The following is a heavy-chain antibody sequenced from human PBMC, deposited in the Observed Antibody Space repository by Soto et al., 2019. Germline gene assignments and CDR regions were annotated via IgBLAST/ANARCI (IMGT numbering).Heavy chain of an antibody. D-gene: IGHD3-10*01. CDR3: ARQNGSFRSWFDS. Sequence: SETLSLTCAVYGGSFSGYYWSWIRQPPGKGLEWIGEINYSGSTNYNPSLKSRVTISVDTSKNQFSLKLTSVTAADTAMYYCARQNGSFRSWFDSWGQGTLVTVSS. V-gene: IGHV4-34*01. CDR1: GGSFSGYY. CDR2: INYSGST. J-gene: IGHJ5*01.